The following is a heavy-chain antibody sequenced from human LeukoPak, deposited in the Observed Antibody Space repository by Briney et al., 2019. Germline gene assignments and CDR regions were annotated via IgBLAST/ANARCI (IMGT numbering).Heavy chain of an antibody. CDR3: AKEVGATEVFDY. CDR2: ISGRGST. V-gene: IGHV3-23*01. J-gene: IGHJ4*02. CDR1: GFTFSSYA. Sequence: GGSLRLSCAASGFTFSSYAMNWVRQAPGKGLEWVSAISGRGSTYYADSVKGRFTISRDNSKNTLYLQMNSLRAEDTAVYYCAKEVGATEVFDYWGQGTLVTVSS. D-gene: IGHD1-26*01.